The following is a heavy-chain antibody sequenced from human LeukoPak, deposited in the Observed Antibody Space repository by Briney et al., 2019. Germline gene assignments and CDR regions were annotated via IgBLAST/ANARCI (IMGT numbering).Heavy chain of an antibody. V-gene: IGHV4-34*01. CDR3: ARGGSRLLLWFGEPLHYYYYGMDV. CDR1: GGSFSGYY. CDR2: INHSGST. J-gene: IGHJ6*02. D-gene: IGHD3-10*01. Sequence: SETLSLTCAVYGGSFSGYYWGWIRQPPGKGLEWIGEINHSGSTNYNPSLKSRVTISVDTSKNQFSLKLSSVTAADTAVYYCARGGSRLLLWFGEPLHYYYYGMDVWGQGTTVTVSS.